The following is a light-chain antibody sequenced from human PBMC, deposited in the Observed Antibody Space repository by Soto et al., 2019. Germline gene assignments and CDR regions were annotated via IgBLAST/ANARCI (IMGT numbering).Light chain of an antibody. V-gene: IGKV1-5*03. CDR3: QHYNTYSP. CDR2: KAS. CDR1: QNIGNL. J-gene: IGKJ4*02. Sequence: DIQMTQSPSTLSASVGDRVIITCRASQNIGNLLAWYQQKPGTAPNLLIYKASILEDGVPSRFSGSGSGTEFTLPISSLQPDDFATYYCQHYNTYSPFGGGTKVEIK.